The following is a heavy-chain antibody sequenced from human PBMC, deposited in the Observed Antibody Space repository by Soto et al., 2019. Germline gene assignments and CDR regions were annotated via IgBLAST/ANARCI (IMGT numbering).Heavy chain of an antibody. D-gene: IGHD1-26*01. CDR2: IIPIFGTA. Sequence: ASVKVSCKASGDTFSSYDISWVRQAPGQGLEWMGGIIPIFGTANYAQKFQGRVTITADESTSTAYMELSSLRSEDTAVYYCARGYSGSYYYYYYMDVWGKGTTVTVSS. CDR1: GDTFSSYD. J-gene: IGHJ6*03. V-gene: IGHV1-69*13. CDR3: ARGYSGSYYYYYYMDV.